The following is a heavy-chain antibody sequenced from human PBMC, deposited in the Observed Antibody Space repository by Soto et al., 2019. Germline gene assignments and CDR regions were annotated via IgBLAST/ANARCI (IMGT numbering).Heavy chain of an antibody. CDR1: RYTFTSYT. D-gene: IGHD1-26*01. Sequence: ASVKVSCKASRYTFTSYTIHWVRQAPGQRLEWMGWINGGKGNTKYSQKFQGRVTITRHTAANIANMELNSLRVEDSAMYYCAQDGRSGSVTRPDHWGQGTLVTVSS. CDR2: INGGKGNT. CDR3: AQDGRSGSVTRPDH. J-gene: IGHJ4*02. V-gene: IGHV1-3*01.